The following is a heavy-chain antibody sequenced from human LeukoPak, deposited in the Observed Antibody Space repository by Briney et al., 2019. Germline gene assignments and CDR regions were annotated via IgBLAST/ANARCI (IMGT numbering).Heavy chain of an antibody. Sequence: SETLSLTCAVSGGSISSSNWWSWVRQPPGKGLEWIGEIYHSGSTNYNPTLKSRVTISVDKSKNQFSLKLSPVTAADTAVYYCARDLVVVPAAAPTYYYYGMDVWGQGTTVTVSS. J-gene: IGHJ6*02. D-gene: IGHD2-2*01. CDR1: GGSISSSNW. CDR2: IYHSGST. CDR3: ARDLVVVPAAAPTYYYYGMDV. V-gene: IGHV4-4*02.